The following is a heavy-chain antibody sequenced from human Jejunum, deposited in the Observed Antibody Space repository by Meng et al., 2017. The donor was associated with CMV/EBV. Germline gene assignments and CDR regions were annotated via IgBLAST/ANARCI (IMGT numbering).Heavy chain of an antibody. Sequence: SPVSGGSTNPYYWTWIRQPPGKGLEWIGYIYYSGSTNCNPSLKSRVTISLDTSKNQFSLKLNSVTAADTAVYYCARVFGPRYFDYWGQGTLVTVSS. CDR1: GGSTNPYY. CDR2: IYYSGST. D-gene: IGHD3-3*01. V-gene: IGHV4-59*01. CDR3: ARVFGPRYFDY. J-gene: IGHJ4*02.